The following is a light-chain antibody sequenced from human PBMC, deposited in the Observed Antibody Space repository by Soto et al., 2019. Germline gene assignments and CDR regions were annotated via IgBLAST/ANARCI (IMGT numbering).Light chain of an antibody. CDR3: QHTYGVPFN. CDR1: QRIGTY. V-gene: IGKV1-39*01. J-gene: IGKJ3*01. Sequence: DIQMTQSPSSLSASVGDRVTITCRASQRIGTYLNWYQQRPGKAPELLIFAATSLQSGVSPRFSGSGSGTDFALTISSLQPEDLAAYYCQHTYGVPFNFGPGTKVGIK. CDR2: AAT.